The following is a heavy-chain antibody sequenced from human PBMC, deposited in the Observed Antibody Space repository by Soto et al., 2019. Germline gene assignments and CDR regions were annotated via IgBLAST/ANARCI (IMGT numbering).Heavy chain of an antibody. D-gene: IGHD1-1*01. CDR1: GGAFRTNA. CDR3: ASDKDRLQLGGNYYYIMDV. CDR2: IIPIFPTP. V-gene: IGHV1-69*12. Sequence: QVQLVQSGAEVKKPGSSVKISCKASGGAFRTNAFSWVRQAPAQGLEWMGGIIPIFPTPDYALKFQGRVTIIADESTTTTYMALSSLRSEDTAMYYCASDKDRLQLGGNYYYIMDVWGHGTMVTVSS. J-gene: IGHJ6*02.